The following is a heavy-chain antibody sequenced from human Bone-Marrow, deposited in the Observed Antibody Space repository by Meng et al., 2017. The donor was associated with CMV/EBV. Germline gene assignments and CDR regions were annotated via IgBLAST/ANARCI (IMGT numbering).Heavy chain of an antibody. D-gene: IGHD6-13*01. CDR1: GFTFSSYS. CDR2: ISSSSSYI. Sequence: GESLKISCAASGFTFSSYSMNWVRQAPGKGMEWVPSISSSSSYIYYADSVKGRFTISRDNAKNSLYLQMNSLRAEDTAVYYCAGGVAAAGDYWGQGTRVTVSS. CDR3: AGGVAAAGDY. V-gene: IGHV3-21*01. J-gene: IGHJ4*02.